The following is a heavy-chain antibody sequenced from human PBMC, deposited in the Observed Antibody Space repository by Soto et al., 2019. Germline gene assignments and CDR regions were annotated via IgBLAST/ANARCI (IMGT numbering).Heavy chain of an antibody. CDR2: IYYSGST. J-gene: IGHJ4*02. Sequence: QLQLQESGPGLVKPSETLSLTCTVSVGSISSSSYYWGWIRQPPGKGLEWIGSIYYSGSTYYNPSLKSRVTISVETSKYQFSLKLTSVTAADTAVYYCGTIVATVYFDYWGQGTLVTVSS. D-gene: IGHD5-12*01. CDR3: GTIVATVYFDY. V-gene: IGHV4-39*01. CDR1: VGSISSSSYY.